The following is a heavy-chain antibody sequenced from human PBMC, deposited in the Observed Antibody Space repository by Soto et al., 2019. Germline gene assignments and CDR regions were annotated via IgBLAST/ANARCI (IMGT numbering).Heavy chain of an antibody. J-gene: IGHJ4*02. CDR3: AREGGRYCTGGSCQVDY. V-gene: IGHV4-39*02. CDR2: IYYSGNT. CDR1: GGSISSSSYY. D-gene: IGHD2-15*01. Sequence: QLQLQESGPGLVKPSETLSLTCTVSGGSISSSSYYWGWIRQPPGKGLEWIGSIYYSGNTYYTPSLTSPVTTSVDTSKNQFSLKLSSVTAAATAVYYCAREGGRYCTGGSCQVDYWGQGTLVTVSS.